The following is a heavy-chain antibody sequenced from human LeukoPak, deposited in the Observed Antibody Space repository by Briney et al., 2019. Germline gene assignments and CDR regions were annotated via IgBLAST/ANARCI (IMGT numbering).Heavy chain of an antibody. Sequence: GGSLRLSCAASGFTFSSYSMNWVRQAPGKGLEWVSSISSSSSYIYYADSVKGRFTISRDNAKNSLYLQMNSLRAEDTAVYYCARDAYYYDSRMDAFDIWGQGTMVTVSS. CDR1: GFTFSSYS. D-gene: IGHD3-22*01. J-gene: IGHJ3*02. V-gene: IGHV3-21*01. CDR2: ISSSSSYI. CDR3: ARDAYYYDSRMDAFDI.